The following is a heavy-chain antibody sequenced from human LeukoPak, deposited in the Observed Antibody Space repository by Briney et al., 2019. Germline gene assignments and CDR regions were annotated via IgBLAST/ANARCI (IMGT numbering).Heavy chain of an antibody. Sequence: SETLSLTCTVSGGPINSGGYYWSWIRQPPGKGLEWIGYIYYSGSTNYNPSLKSRVTISVDTSKNQFSLKLSSVTAADTAVYYCASPICSGGSCYDAFDIWGQGTMVTVSS. J-gene: IGHJ3*02. CDR1: GGPINSGGYY. V-gene: IGHV4-61*08. CDR3: ASPICSGGSCYDAFDI. CDR2: IYYSGST. D-gene: IGHD2-15*01.